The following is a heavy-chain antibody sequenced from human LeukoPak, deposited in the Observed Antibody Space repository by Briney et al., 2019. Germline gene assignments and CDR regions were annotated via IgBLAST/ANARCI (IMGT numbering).Heavy chain of an antibody. Sequence: SETLSLTCTVSGGSISSYYWSWIWQPAGKGLEWIGRIYTSGTTHYNPSLKSRVTMSVDTSKNQFSLKLSSVTAADTAVYYCARQTGSGLFILPGGQGTLVTVSS. CDR1: GGSISSYY. J-gene: IGHJ4*02. CDR2: IYTSGTT. CDR3: ARQTGSGLFILP. D-gene: IGHD3/OR15-3a*01. V-gene: IGHV4-4*07.